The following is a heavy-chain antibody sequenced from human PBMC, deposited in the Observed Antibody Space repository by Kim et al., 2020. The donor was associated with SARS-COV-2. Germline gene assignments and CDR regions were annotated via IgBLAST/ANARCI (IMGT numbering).Heavy chain of an antibody. CDR2: FSYTGRT. D-gene: IGHD3-22*01. CDR1: GVSVSSDKFY. J-gene: IGHJ4*02. Sequence: SETLSLTCNVSGVSVSSDKFYWAWIRQPPGKGLEWIGSFSYTGRTFYNPSLKSRVSISVDTSQNLVSLRLGSVTAADTAVYYCAKHGRYYSSSGQLDYWGQGTLVIVSS. V-gene: IGHV4-39*01. CDR3: AKHGRYYSSSGQLDY.